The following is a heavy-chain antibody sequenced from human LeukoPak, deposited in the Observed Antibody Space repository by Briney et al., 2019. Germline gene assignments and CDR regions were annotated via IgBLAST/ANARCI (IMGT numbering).Heavy chain of an antibody. CDR2: ISRSSSTI. CDR3: ARNYYDSSGYNHNDY. J-gene: IGHJ4*02. Sequence: PGGSLRLSCAASGFIFSSYYMTRVHQAPGKGLEWISYISRSSSTIYYADSVKGRFTISRDNAKNSVSLQMDSLRDEDTAVYFCARNYYDSSGYNHNDYWGQGTLVTVSS. V-gene: IGHV3-48*02. CDR1: GFIFSSYY. D-gene: IGHD3-22*01.